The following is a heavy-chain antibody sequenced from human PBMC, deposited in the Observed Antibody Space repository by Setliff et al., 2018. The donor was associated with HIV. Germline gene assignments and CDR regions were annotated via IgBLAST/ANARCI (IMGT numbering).Heavy chain of an antibody. CDR1: GDSISSGTYY. Sequence: SETLSLTCSVSGDSISSGTYYWSWIRQHPGKGLEWIGYIYYDGATYYNPSFKSRLTISVDTSKNQFSLTLSSVTAADAAVYFCARQAYYHDSTGYWRAGFFDYWGQGTPVTVSS. CDR2: IYYDGAT. J-gene: IGHJ4*02. V-gene: IGHV4-31*03. D-gene: IGHD3-22*01. CDR3: ARQAYYHDSTGYWRAGFFDY.